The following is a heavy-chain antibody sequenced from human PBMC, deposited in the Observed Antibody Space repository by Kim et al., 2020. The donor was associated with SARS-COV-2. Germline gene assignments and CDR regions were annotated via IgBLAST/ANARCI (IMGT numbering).Heavy chain of an antibody. Sequence: STNYNPSLKRRVIISVDTSKNQFSLKLSSVTAADTAVYYCARDRSNGWFYRWGQGILVSVSS. J-gene: IGHJ5*02. CDR3: ARDRSNGWFYR. CDR2: ST. V-gene: IGHV4-59*01.